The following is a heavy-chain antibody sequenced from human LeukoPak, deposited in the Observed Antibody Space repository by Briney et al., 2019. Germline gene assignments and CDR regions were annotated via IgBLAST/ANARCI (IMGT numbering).Heavy chain of an antibody. J-gene: IGHJ5*02. CDR3: ARDGYSSGYVWFDP. D-gene: IGHD6-19*01. CDR1: GYTFTSYT. Sequence: ASVKVSCKASGYTFTSYTIHWVRQAPGQRLEWMGWISAYNGNTNYAQKLQGRVTMTTDTSTSTAYMELRSLRSDDTAVYYCARDGYSSGYVWFDPWGQGTLVTVSS. CDR2: ISAYNGNT. V-gene: IGHV1-18*01.